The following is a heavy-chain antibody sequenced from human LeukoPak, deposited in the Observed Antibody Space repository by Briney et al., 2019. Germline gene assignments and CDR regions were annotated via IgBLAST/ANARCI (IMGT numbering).Heavy chain of an antibody. D-gene: IGHD3-9*01. J-gene: IGHJ4*02. CDR3: ARGNILTGYCFDF. V-gene: IGHV4-34*01. Sequence: PSETLFLTCAVYGGSITGYYWSWIRQTPGRGLEWVGEIHYTGATSYNPSLKSRATISTDTSKNQFSLRLSSVTAADTAVYYCARGNILTGYCFDFWGQGALVIVSS. CDR2: IHYTGAT. CDR1: GGSITGYY.